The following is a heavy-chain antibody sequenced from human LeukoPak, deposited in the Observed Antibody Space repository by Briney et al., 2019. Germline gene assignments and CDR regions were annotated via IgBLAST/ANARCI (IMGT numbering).Heavy chain of an antibody. J-gene: IGHJ4*02. CDR3: ARQWRNVGWFEN. D-gene: IGHD6-19*01. Sequence: CTVDGGCVRKGKCVGLREPPRKEMEYIGYIYYTGITNYNPSLKSRVTISVDMSKNQFSLIMTSVTAADTAIYYCARQWRNVGWFENWGQGTLVSVSS. CDR1: GGCVRKGK. V-gene: IGHV4-59*08. CDR2: IYYTGIT.